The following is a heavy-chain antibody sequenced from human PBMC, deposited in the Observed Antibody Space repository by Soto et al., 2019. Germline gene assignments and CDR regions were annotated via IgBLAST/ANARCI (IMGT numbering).Heavy chain of an antibody. CDR2: ISFDGSNK. CDR1: GFTFSSYA. V-gene: IGHV3-30-3*01. Sequence: PGGSLRLSCAASGFTFSSYAMKWVRQAPGKGLEWVAVISFDGSNKYYADSVKGRFTISRDNSKNTLYLQMNSLRAEDTAVYFCARGTSSLTRFDYWGHGTLVTGSS. D-gene: IGHD2-2*01. J-gene: IGHJ4*01. CDR3: ARGTSSLTRFDY.